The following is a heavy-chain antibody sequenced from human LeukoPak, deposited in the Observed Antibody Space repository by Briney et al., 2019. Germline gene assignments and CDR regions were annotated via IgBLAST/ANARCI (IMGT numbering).Heavy chain of an antibody. D-gene: IGHD3-22*01. Sequence: SETLSLTCTVSGGSISSGSYYWSWIRQPAGKGLEWIGRIYTSGSTNYNPSLKSRVTISVDTSKNQFSLKLSSVTAADTAVYYCARDYYDSSGYYYVGYYYYMDVWGKGTTVTISS. V-gene: IGHV4-61*02. J-gene: IGHJ6*03. CDR3: ARDYYDSSGYYYVGYYYYMDV. CDR1: GGSISSGSYY. CDR2: IYTSGST.